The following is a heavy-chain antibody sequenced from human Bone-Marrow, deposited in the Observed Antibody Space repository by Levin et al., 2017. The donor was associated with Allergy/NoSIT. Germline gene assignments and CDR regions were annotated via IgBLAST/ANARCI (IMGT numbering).Heavy chain of an antibody. D-gene: IGHD3-22*01. V-gene: IGHV3-30*18. CDR2: ISYDGSNK. J-gene: IGHJ4*02. Sequence: GESLKISCAASGFTFSSYGMHWVRQAPGKGLEWVAVISYDGSNKYYADSVKGRFTISRDNSKNTLYLQMNSLRAEDTAVYYCAKDGAAYDSSGYYGYWGQGTLVTVSS. CDR3: AKDGAAYDSSGYYGY. CDR1: GFTFSSYG.